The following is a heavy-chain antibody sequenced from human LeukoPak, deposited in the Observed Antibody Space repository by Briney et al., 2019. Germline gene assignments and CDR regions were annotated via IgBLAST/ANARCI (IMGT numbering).Heavy chain of an antibody. J-gene: IGHJ6*02. Sequence: GGSLRLSCEASGFSLSGYGMHWVRQAPGKGLEWVAVIWYDGSNKYYADPVKGRFTISRDNSKNTLYLQMNSLRAEDTAVYYCARDSRLITMVRGVIPDYYYYYGMDVWGRGTTVTVSS. CDR1: GFSLSGYG. V-gene: IGHV3-33*01. CDR2: IWYDGSNK. CDR3: ARDSRLITMVRGVIPDYYYYYGMDV. D-gene: IGHD3-10*01.